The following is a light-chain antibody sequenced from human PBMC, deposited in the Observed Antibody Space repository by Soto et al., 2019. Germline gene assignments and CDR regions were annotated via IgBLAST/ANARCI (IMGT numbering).Light chain of an antibody. Sequence: DIQMTQSPSSLSASVGDRVTITCRASQSISIYLNWYQHRPGKAPKLLIYAASSLQSGVPSRFSGSGSGTEFTLAVSSLQPEDFTIYYCQQSYGTPYTFGQGTKLEI. CDR1: QSISIY. CDR2: AAS. CDR3: QQSYGTPYT. V-gene: IGKV1-39*01. J-gene: IGKJ2*01.